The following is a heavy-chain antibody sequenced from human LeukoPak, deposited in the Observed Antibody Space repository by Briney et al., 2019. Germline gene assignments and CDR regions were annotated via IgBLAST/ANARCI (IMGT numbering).Heavy chain of an antibody. CDR2: IIPIFGTA. D-gene: IGHD3-3*01. V-gene: IGHV1-69*13. CDR1: GGTFSSYA. Sequence: SVKVSCKASGGTFSSYAISWVRQAPGQGLEWMGGIIPIFGTANYAQKFQGRVTITADESTSTAYMELSSLRSEDTAVYYCASASGDVWSGAPYNWFNPWGQGTLVTVSS. CDR3: ASASGDVWSGAPYNWFNP. J-gene: IGHJ5*02.